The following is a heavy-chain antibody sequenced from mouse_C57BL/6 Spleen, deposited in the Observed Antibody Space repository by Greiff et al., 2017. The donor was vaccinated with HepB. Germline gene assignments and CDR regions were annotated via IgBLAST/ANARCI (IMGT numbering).Heavy chain of an antibody. CDR3: TETAQVPPWFAY. Sequence: QVQLQQSGAELVRPGASVTLSCKASGYTFTDYEMHWVKQTPVHGLEWIGAIDPETGGTAYNQKFKGKAILTADKSSSTAYMELRSLTSEDSAVYYCTETAQVPPWFAYWGQGTLVTVSA. CDR2: IDPETGGT. CDR1: GYTFTDYE. D-gene: IGHD3-2*02. V-gene: IGHV1-15*01. J-gene: IGHJ3*01.